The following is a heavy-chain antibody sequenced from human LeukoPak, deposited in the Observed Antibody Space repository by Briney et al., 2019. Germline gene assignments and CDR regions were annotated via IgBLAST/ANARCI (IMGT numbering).Heavy chain of an antibody. CDR2: IRYDGSNK. J-gene: IGHJ3*02. CDR1: GFTFSNFG. Sequence: PGGSLRLSCAASGFTFSNFGMHWVRQAPGKGLEWVAFIRYDGSNKYYADSVKGRFTISRDNSKNTLYLQMNSLRAEDTAVNYCARDSGNYLDAFDIWGQGTMVTVSS. CDR3: ARDSGNYLDAFDI. D-gene: IGHD1-7*01. V-gene: IGHV3-30*02.